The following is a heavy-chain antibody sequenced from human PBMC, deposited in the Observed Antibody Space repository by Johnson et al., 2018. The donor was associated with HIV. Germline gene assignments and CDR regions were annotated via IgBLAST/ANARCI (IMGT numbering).Heavy chain of an antibody. D-gene: IGHD6-13*01. J-gene: IGHJ3*02. Sequence: MLLVESGGGLVQPGGSLRLSCAVSGFTVISNYMTWVRQAPGKGLEWVSIIYSRDTTYYADSVKGRFTISRDSSKNTLYLQMNSLRDEDTAVYYCAKNFGKILAAGGLEVGDAFDIWGQGTMVTVSS. V-gene: IGHV3-66*01. CDR1: GFTVISNY. CDR3: AKNFGKILAAGGLEVGDAFDI. CDR2: IYSRDTT.